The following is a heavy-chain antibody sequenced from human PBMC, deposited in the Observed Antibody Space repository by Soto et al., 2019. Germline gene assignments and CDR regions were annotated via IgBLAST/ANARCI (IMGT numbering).Heavy chain of an antibody. V-gene: IGHV3-33*01. CDR2: IWYDGSNK. D-gene: IGHD2-2*01. Sequence: QVQLVESGGGVVQPGRSLRLSCAASGFTFSSYGMHWVRQAPGKGLEWVAVIWYDGSNKYYADSVKGRFTISRDNSKKTLYLQMNSLRAEDTAVYYCARERSSTSCYEGCGWFDPWGQGTLVTVSS. J-gene: IGHJ5*02. CDR3: ARERSSTSCYEGCGWFDP. CDR1: GFTFSSYG.